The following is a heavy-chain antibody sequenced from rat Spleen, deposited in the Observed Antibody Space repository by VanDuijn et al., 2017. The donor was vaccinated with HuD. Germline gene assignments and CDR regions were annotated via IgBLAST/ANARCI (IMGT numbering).Heavy chain of an antibody. D-gene: IGHD4-4*01. Sequence: EVQLVESDGGLMQPGRSLKLSCAASGFTFSDFYMAWVRQAPTKGLAWVATIIYDGNKTYYRDSVKGRFTISRNYARSTLNLPLESLRSEDTAIYYCTRRGYLSDWYFDFWGPGTMVTVSS. V-gene: IGHV5-29*01. CDR2: IIYDGNKT. CDR1: GFTFSDFY. J-gene: IGHJ1*01. CDR3: TRRGYLSDWYFDF.